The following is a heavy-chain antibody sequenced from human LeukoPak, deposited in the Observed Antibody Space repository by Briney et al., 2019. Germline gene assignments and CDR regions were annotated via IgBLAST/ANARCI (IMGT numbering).Heavy chain of an antibody. V-gene: IGHV3-23*01. D-gene: IGHD3-16*01. J-gene: IGHJ4*02. Sequence: GRSLRLSCAASGFTFRSYAMSWVRQAPGKGLEWVSAISGSGGSTYYADSVKGRFTISRDNSKNTLHLQMNSLRAEDTAVYYCARGPSTGGRSLRHSSLYYFDYWGQGTLVTVSS. CDR2: ISGSGGST. CDR3: ARGPSTGGRSLRHSSLYYFDY. CDR1: GFTFRSYA.